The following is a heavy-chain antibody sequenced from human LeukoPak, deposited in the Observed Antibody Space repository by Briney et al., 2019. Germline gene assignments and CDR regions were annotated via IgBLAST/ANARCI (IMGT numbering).Heavy chain of an antibody. CDR2: ISSSGSTI. CDR3: AELGITMIGGV. Sequence: GGSLRLSCAASGFTFSSYEMNWVRQAPGKGLKWVSYISSSGSTIYYADSVKGRFTISRDDAKNSLYLQMNSLRAEDTAVYYCAELGITMIGGVWGKGTTVTISS. J-gene: IGHJ6*04. CDR1: GFTFSSYE. D-gene: IGHD3-10*02. V-gene: IGHV3-48*03.